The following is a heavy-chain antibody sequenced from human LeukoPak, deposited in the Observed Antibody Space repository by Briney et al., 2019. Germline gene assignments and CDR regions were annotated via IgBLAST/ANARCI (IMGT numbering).Heavy chain of an antibody. D-gene: IGHD1-26*01. V-gene: IGHV4-34*01. J-gene: IGHJ4*02. Sequence: PSETLSLTCAVYGGSFSGYCWSWIRQPPGKGLEWIGEINHSGSTNYNPSLKSRVTISVDTSKNQFSLKLSSVTAADTAVYYCARDIVGATKDYWGQGTLVTVSS. CDR3: ARDIVGATKDY. CDR1: GGSFSGYC. CDR2: INHSGST.